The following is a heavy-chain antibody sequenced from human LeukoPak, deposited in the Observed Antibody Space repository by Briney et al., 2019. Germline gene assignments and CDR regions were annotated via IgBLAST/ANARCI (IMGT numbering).Heavy chain of an antibody. J-gene: IGHJ4*02. CDR2: IKSKTDGGTT. CDR3: AKDRGYCSGGSCTDYFDY. Sequence: PGGSLRLSCAASGFIFNNAWMSWVRQAPGKGLEWLGRIKSKTDGGTTDYAAPMKGRFTISRDDSKNKLYLQMNSLRAEDTAVYYCAKDRGYCSGGSCTDYFDYWVQGTLVTVSS. D-gene: IGHD2-15*01. V-gene: IGHV3-15*01. CDR1: GFIFNNAW.